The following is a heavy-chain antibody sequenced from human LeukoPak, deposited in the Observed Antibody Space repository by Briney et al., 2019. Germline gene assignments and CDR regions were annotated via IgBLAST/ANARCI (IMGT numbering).Heavy chain of an antibody. CDR1: GFTFDDYG. V-gene: IGHV3-20*04. D-gene: IGHD3-3*01. CDR2: INWNGGST. J-gene: IGHJ4*02. Sequence: PGGSLRLSCAASGFTFDDYGMSWVRQAPGKGLEWVSGINWNGGSTGYADSVKGRFTISRDNAKNSLYLQMNSLRAEDTALYYCAKGPSGYYKGNYFDYWGQGTLVTVSS. CDR3: AKGPSGYYKGNYFDY.